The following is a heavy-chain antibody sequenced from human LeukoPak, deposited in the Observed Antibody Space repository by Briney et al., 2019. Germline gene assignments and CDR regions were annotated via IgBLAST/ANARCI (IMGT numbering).Heavy chain of an antibody. CDR3: ARVGTWELQRVFDF. D-gene: IGHD1-26*01. Sequence: GGSLRLSCAAFGFAFSDYWMTWVRQVPGKGLEWVANINREGNEKYYVDSVKGRFTISRDNAKNSVDLQMDSLRVEDTAVYYCARVGTWELQRVFDFWGQGTLVTVSS. CDR1: GFAFSDYW. CDR2: INREGNEK. V-gene: IGHV3-7*01. J-gene: IGHJ4*02.